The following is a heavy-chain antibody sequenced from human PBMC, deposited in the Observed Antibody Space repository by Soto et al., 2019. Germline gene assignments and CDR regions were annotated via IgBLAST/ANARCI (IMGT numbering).Heavy chain of an antibody. J-gene: IGHJ4*02. CDR1: GYPFSSYG. CDR3: ARLAVAGSPLDY. CDR2: TSVFYGNS. Sequence: ASVKVSCKASGYPFSSYGITWVRQAPGQGLEWMGWTSVFYGNSTYSEKFQGRVTMTIDTSTNTAYMDLRSLKSDDTAVYYCARLAVAGSPLDYWGLGTLVTVSS. V-gene: IGHV1-18*04. D-gene: IGHD1-26*01.